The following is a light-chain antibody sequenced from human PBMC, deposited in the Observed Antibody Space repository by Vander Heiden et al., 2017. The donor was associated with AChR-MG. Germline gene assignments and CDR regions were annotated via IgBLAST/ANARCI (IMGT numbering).Light chain of an antibody. V-gene: IGKV1-5*03. CDR2: KAS. CDR3: QQDNSYHF. Sequence: DIQMTQSPSTLSASVGDRVTITCRASQSISSWLAWYQQKPGKAPKLLIYKASSLESGVPSRFSGSGSGTEFTLTISSLQPDDFATYYCQQDNSYHFFGGGTKVEIK. CDR1: QSISSW. J-gene: IGKJ4*01.